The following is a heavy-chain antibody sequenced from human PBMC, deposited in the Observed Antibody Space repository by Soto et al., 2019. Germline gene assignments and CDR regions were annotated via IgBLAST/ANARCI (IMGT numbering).Heavy chain of an antibody. Sequence: QVQLVQSGAEVKKPGASVKVACKASGITYTTYAIHWVRQAPGQGLEWMGRINTGNGNTRYPQRFQGRVTLTTDTSASTAYMDVGSLTSEDTAVYYVVRAISGYVSCGQGTLITVSS. CDR2: INTGNGNT. D-gene: IGHD5-12*01. CDR3: VRAISGYVS. J-gene: IGHJ5*02. CDR1: GITYTTYA. V-gene: IGHV1-3*04.